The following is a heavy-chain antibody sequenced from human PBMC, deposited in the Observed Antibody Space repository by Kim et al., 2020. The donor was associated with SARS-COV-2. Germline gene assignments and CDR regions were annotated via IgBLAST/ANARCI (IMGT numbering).Heavy chain of an antibody. CDR2: IWYDGSNK. CDR1: GFTFSSYG. V-gene: IGHV3-33*01. CDR3: ARSPLEWERWGGFDY. Sequence: GGSLRLSCAASGFTFSSYGMHWVRQAPGKGLEWVAVIWYDGSNKFYTDSVKGRFTISRDNSKNTLYLQMNSLRAEDTAVYYCARSPLEWERWGGFDYWGQGTLVTVSS. J-gene: IGHJ4*02. D-gene: IGHD1-26*01.